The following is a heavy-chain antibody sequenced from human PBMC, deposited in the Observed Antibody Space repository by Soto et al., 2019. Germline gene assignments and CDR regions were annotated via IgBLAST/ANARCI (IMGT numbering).Heavy chain of an antibody. Sequence: QITLKESGPTLVKPTQTLTLTCTFSGFSFISSGVGVGWIRKPPGRALEWLALIYCDEDKRYSPSLKGRLTITKDTSTDEVVLTMTNVDPEDTGTYYCAHKGGRGAGMDVWGQGTTVTVS. CDR3: AHKGGRGAGMDV. CDR1: GFSFISSGVG. D-gene: IGHD2-15*01. V-gene: IGHV2-5*02. J-gene: IGHJ6*02. CDR2: IYCDEDK.